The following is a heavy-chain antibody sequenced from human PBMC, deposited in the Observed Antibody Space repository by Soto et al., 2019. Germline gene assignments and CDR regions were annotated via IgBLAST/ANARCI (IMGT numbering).Heavy chain of an antibody. CDR3: AKGDSSWSYFDF. V-gene: IGHV3-23*01. Sequence: ESGGGLVQPGGSLRLSCAASGFTFSSYAMSWVRQAPGKGLEWVSIISGSGGGTYYADSVKGRFTISRDNSKNTLYLQVNSLRAEDTAVYYCAKGDSSWSYFDFWGQGTLVTVSS. CDR1: GFTFSSYA. CDR2: ISGSGGGT. D-gene: IGHD6-13*01. J-gene: IGHJ4*02.